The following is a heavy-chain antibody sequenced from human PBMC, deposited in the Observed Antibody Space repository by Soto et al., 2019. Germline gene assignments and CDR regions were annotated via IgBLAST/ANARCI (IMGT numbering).Heavy chain of an antibody. CDR3: AKAHHIAAAGTFDY. CDR1: GFTFSSYA. D-gene: IGHD6-13*01. V-gene: IGHV3-23*01. J-gene: IGHJ4*02. CDR2: ISGSGGST. Sequence: GGSLRLSCAASGFTFSSYAMSWVRQAPGKGLEWVSAISGSGGSTYYADSVKGRLTISSDNSKNTLYLQMNSLRAEDTVVYYCAKAHHIAAAGTFDYWGQGTLVTVSS.